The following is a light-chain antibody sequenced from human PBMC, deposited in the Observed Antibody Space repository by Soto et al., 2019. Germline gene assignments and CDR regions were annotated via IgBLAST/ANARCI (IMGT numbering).Light chain of an antibody. Sequence: EVVLTQSPGTLSLSPGERGTLSCRASQYVNSHYLAWYQQKPGQAPRLLIFGAFNRASGVPDRFRGSGSGTDFSLTISALEHEDFAVYYCQQYSASTLTFGGGTRVDVK. J-gene: IGKJ4*01. CDR3: QQYSASTLT. CDR1: QYVNSHY. CDR2: GAF. V-gene: IGKV3-20*01.